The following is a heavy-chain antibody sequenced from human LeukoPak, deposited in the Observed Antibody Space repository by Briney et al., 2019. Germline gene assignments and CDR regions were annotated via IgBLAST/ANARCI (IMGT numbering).Heavy chain of an antibody. J-gene: IGHJ4*02. D-gene: IGHD6-13*01. CDR2: IYTSGST. Sequence: SETLSLTCTVSGGSISSGSYYWSWIRQPAGKGLEWIGRIYTSGSTNYNPSLKSRVTISVDTSKNQFSLKLSSVTAADTAVYYCARADQPCSSSLGYYFDYWGQGTLVTVSS. CDR3: ARADQPCSSSLGYYFDY. CDR1: GGSISSGSYY. V-gene: IGHV4-61*02.